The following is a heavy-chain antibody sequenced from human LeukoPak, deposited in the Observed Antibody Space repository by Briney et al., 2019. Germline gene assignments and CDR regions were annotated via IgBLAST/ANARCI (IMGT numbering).Heavy chain of an antibody. CDR2: IKEDGSEK. V-gene: IGHV3-7*01. CDR1: GFTFGTYW. CDR3: ARDFPDY. J-gene: IGHJ4*02. Sequence: PLGGSRRLSCAASGFTFGTYWMTWVRQAPGKGLEWVANIKEDGSEKYYVDSVKGRFTISRDNAKKSLYLQMNSLRVEDTAVYYCARDFPDYWGQGILVTVSS.